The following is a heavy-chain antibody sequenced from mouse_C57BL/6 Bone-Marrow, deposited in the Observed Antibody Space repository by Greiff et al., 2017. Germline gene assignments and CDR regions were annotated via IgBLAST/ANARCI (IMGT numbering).Heavy chain of an antibody. CDR3: ARSIITTVVEGY. Sequence: QVQLQQPGAELVRPGTSVTLSCKASGYTFTSYWMHWVKQRPGQGLEWIGVIDPSASYTNYNQKFKGKATLTVDTSSSTAYMQLSSLTSEDSAVYYCARSIITTVVEGYWGQGTTLTVSS. CDR1: GYTFTSYW. CDR2: IDPSASYT. V-gene: IGHV1-59*01. D-gene: IGHD1-1*01. J-gene: IGHJ2*01.